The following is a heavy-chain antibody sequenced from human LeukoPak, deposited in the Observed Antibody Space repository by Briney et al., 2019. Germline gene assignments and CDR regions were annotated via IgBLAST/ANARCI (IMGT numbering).Heavy chain of an antibody. Sequence: GGSLRLSCAASGFTFSSYAMHWVRQAPGKGLEWVAVISYDGSNKYYADSVKGLFTISRDNSKNTLYLQMNSLRAEDTAVYYCARDLPHCSSTSCYSEIDYWGQGTLVTVSS. J-gene: IGHJ4*02. CDR1: GFTFSSYA. V-gene: IGHV3-30*04. CDR2: ISYDGSNK. CDR3: ARDLPHCSSTSCYSEIDY. D-gene: IGHD2-2*01.